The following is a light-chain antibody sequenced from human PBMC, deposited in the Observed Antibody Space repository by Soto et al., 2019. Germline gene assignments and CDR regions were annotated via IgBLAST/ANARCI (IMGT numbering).Light chain of an antibody. CDR2: DAS. V-gene: IGKV3-11*01. CDR1: QTVSSH. Sequence: VMTQSPATLSVSPGERATLSCRASQTVSSHLAWFQQRPGQAPRLLIYDASNRATGIPARFSGSGSGTDFTLTISSLEPEDFAVYYCQQRSNWPIYTFGQGTKLEIK. J-gene: IGKJ2*01. CDR3: QQRSNWPIYT.